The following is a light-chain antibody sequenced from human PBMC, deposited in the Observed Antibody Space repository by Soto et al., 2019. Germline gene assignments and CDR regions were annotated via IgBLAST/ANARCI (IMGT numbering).Light chain of an antibody. CDR1: QSVSSY. CDR3: QQRSNWPGT. CDR2: DAS. Sequence: EIVLTQSPATLSLSPGERATLSCRASQSVSSYLAWSQQKPGQAPRLLIYDASARATGIPARFSGSGSGTDFTLTISSLEPEDFAVYYCQQRSNWPGTFGQGTKLAIK. J-gene: IGKJ2*01. V-gene: IGKV3-11*01.